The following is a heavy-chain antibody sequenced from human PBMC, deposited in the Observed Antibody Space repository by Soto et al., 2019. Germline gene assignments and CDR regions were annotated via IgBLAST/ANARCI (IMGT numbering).Heavy chain of an antibody. Sequence: QVQLQESGPGLVKPSETLSLTCTVSGGSISSYYWSWIRQPAGKGLEWIGRIYTSGSTNYNPSLKSRVTMSVDTSKNQFALKLSSVTAADPAVYYCARDYVVVVTAAIHLYYGMDVWGQGTTVTVSS. CDR3: ARDYVVVVTAAIHLYYGMDV. CDR1: GGSISSYY. J-gene: IGHJ6*02. D-gene: IGHD2-2*02. CDR2: IYTSGST. V-gene: IGHV4-4*07.